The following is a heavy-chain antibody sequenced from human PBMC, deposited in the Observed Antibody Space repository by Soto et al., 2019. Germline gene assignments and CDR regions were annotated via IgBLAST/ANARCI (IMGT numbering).Heavy chain of an antibody. CDR3: ARFSSVVGPFDY. Sequence: SETLSLTCTVSGGSISSYYWSWIRQPPGKGLEWIGYIYYSGSTNYNPSLKSRVTISVDTSKNQFSLKLSSVTAADTAVYYCARFSSVVGPFDYWGQGTLVTVSS. V-gene: IGHV4-59*01. D-gene: IGHD3-22*01. J-gene: IGHJ4*02. CDR2: IYYSGST. CDR1: GGSISSYY.